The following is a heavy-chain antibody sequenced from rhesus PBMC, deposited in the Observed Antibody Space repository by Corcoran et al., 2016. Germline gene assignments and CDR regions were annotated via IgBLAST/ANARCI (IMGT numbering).Heavy chain of an antibody. J-gene: IGHJ3*01. Sequence: QVQLQESGPGLVKPSETLSLTCAVSGGSITSRFHPWIWFRPAPGKGLEWIGYVSYTGSTSSNPSLKSRVTISRDTSKNQFSLNLNSVTAADTAVYYCARPPRYSYSPAAFWGQGLRVTVSS. D-gene: IGHD5-12*01. CDR3: ARPPRYSYSPAAF. CDR2: VSYTGST. CDR1: GGSITSRFHP. V-gene: IGHV4-122*02.